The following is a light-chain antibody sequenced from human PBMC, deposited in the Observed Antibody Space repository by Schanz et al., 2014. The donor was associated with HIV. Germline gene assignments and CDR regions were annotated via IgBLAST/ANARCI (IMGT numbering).Light chain of an antibody. Sequence: QSVLTQPASVSGSPGQSITISCTGTRNDVGTYNLVSWYQQHPGKAPQLMIYEVTKRPSGVSDRFSGSKSDNTASLTVSGLQAEDEADYYCSSYAGSLPLVFGGGTKLTVL. CDR2: EVT. J-gene: IGLJ2*01. CDR1: RNDVGTYNL. V-gene: IGLV2-14*02. CDR3: SSYAGSLPLV.